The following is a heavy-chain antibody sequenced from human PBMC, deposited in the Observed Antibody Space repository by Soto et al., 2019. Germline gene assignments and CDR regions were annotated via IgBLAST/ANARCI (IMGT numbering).Heavy chain of an antibody. CDR3: ARDNWNYLLGGKFDP. Sequence: QVQLVQSGAEVKKPGASVKVSCKASGYTFTSYGISWVRQAPGQGLEWMGWISAYNGNTNYAQKLQGRVTMNTDTSTRTAYMELRSLRSDDTAVYYCARDNWNYLLGGKFDPWGQGTLVTVSS. J-gene: IGHJ5*02. V-gene: IGHV1-18*01. CDR1: GYTFTSYG. D-gene: IGHD1-7*01. CDR2: ISAYNGNT.